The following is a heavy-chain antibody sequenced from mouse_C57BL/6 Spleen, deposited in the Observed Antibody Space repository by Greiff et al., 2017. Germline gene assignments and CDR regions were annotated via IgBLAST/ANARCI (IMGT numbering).Heavy chain of an antibody. CDR2: IDPETGGT. Sequence: VQLQQSGAELVRPGASVTLSCKASGYTFTDYEMHWVKQTPVHGLEWIGAIDPETGGTAYNQKFKGKAILTADKSSSTAYMELRSLTSEDSAVYCCTREDDYEGFAYWGQGTLVTVSA. J-gene: IGHJ3*01. CDR3: TREDDYEGFAY. V-gene: IGHV1-15*01. CDR1: GYTFTDYE. D-gene: IGHD2-4*01.